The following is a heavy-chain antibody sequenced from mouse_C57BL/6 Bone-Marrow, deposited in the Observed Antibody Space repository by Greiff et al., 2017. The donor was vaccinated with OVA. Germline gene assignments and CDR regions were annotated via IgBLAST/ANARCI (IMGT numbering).Heavy chain of an antibody. D-gene: IGHD4-1*01. J-gene: IGHJ2*01. CDR2: ISSGGSYT. CDR3: ARHSGTGYYFDY. CDR1: GFSFSSYG. Sequence: EVQLVESGGALVKPGGSSKLFCSASGFSFSSYGMSWVRQTPDKRLEWVATISSGGSYTYYPDSEKGRFTISNDNAKNNPYLQMSSLKSEDTAMYYCARHSGTGYYFDYWGQGTTLTVSS. V-gene: IGHV5-6*01.